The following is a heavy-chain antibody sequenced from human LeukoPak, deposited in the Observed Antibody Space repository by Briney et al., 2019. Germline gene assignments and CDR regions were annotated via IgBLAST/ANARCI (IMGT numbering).Heavy chain of an antibody. J-gene: IGHJ4*02. D-gene: IGHD3-16*02. CDR1: GFSLSTSGMC. CDR2: IDWDDDK. Sequence: SGPTLVNPTQTLTLTCTFSGFSLSTSGMCVSWIRQPPGMALVWLARIDWDDDKYYSTSLKTRITISKDTSKNQVVLTMTNMDPVDTATYYCARIGGGYRDYWGQGTLVTVSS. CDR3: ARIGGGYRDY. V-gene: IGHV2-70*11.